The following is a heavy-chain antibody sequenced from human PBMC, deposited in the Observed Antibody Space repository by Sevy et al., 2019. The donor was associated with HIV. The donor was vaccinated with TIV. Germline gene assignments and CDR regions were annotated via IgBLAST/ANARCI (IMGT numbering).Heavy chain of an antibody. D-gene: IGHD3-10*02. CDR1: GFTFGDYA. J-gene: IGHJ4*02. CDR3: TIGRYTYVPFDY. CDR2: IRTKAYGGTT. V-gene: IGHV3-49*03. Sequence: GGSLRLSCTASGFTFGDYAMNWFRQAPGKGLEWVGFIRTKAYGGTTEYAASVKGRFTISRDDSKRIAYLQMNSLKTEDTAVYYCTIGRYTYVPFDYWGQGTLVTVSS.